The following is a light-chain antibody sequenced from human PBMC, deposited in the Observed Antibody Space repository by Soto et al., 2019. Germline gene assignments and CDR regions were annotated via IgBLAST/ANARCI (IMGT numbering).Light chain of an antibody. CDR1: QSVNSN. CDR3: QQYNNWLWT. Sequence: EIVMTQSPATVSVSPGERATLSCRASQSVNSNLVWYQHKHGQAPRLLIYGASTRATGIPARFSSSGSGTDFTLTISSLQSEDFALYYCQQYNNWLWTFGQGTRVEIK. V-gene: IGKV3-15*01. J-gene: IGKJ1*01. CDR2: GAS.